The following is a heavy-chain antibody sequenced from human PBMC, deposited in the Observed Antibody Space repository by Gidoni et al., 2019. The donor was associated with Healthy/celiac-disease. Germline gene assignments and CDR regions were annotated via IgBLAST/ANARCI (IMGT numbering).Heavy chain of an antibody. V-gene: IGHV3-23*01. J-gene: IGHJ3*02. CDR2: ISGSGGST. CDR3: AIEGIVVGHDAFDI. D-gene: IGHD3-22*01. Sequence: EVQLLESRGGLVQPGGSLILSCAASGITLSSYSMSWVRQAPGKGLEWVSAISGSGGSTYYADSVKGRFTISRDNSKNTLYLQMNSRRAEDTAVYYCAIEGIVVGHDAFDIWGQGTMVTVSS. CDR1: GITLSSYS.